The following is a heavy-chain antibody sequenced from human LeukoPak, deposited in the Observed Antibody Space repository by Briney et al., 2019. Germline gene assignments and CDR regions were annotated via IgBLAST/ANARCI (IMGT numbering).Heavy chain of an antibody. CDR3: ARDSWTDY. V-gene: IGHV3-7*01. J-gene: IGHJ4*02. Sequence: GGSLRLSCAASGFTFSSYWMNWLRQAPGKGLEWVANINEDGSEKYYVDSVKGRFTFSRDNARNSLYLQMNSLRAEDTAVYYCARDSWTDYWGQGTLVTVSS. D-gene: IGHD3/OR15-3a*01. CDR2: INEDGSEK. CDR1: GFTFSSYW.